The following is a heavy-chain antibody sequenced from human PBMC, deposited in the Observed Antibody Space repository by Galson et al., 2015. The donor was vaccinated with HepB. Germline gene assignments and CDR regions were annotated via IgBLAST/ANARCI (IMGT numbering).Heavy chain of an antibody. Sequence: SVKVSCKASGGTFSSYAISWVRQAPGQGLEWMGGIIPIFGIANYAQKFQGRVTMTTDTSTSTAYMELRSLRSDDTAVYYCARDKSGSYYVDAFDTWGQGTMVTVSS. D-gene: IGHD1-26*01. J-gene: IGHJ3*02. V-gene: IGHV1-69*10. CDR1: GGTFSSYA. CDR3: ARDKSGSYYVDAFDT. CDR2: IIPIFGIA.